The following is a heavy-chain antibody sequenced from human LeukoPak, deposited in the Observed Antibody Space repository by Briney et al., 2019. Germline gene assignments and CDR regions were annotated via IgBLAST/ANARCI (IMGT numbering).Heavy chain of an antibody. J-gene: IGHJ4*02. Sequence: ASVKVSCKASGHTFTSYDINWVRQVPGQGLEWMGWMSPNSGDTGYAQEFQGRLTMTRDTSISTAYMELSSLRSEDTAVYYCVRTPPNWGADYWGQGTLVTVSS. CDR2: MSPNSGDT. CDR1: GHTFTSYD. D-gene: IGHD3-16*01. V-gene: IGHV1-8*01. CDR3: VRTPPNWGADY.